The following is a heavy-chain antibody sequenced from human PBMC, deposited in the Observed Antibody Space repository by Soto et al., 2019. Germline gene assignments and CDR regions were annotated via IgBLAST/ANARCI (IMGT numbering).Heavy chain of an antibody. CDR2: IYYSGST. J-gene: IGHJ6*02. V-gene: IGHV4-59*08. Sequence: QVQLQESGPGLVKPSETLSLTCTVSGGSISSYYWNWIRQPPGKGLEWIGYIYYSGSTNYSPSLKSRVTISVDTSKNQCSLKLSSVTAADTAVYYCAGEGTWSGYYYYAMDVWGQGTTVTVSS. CDR3: AGEGTWSGYYYYAMDV. CDR1: GGSISSYY. D-gene: IGHD1-1*01.